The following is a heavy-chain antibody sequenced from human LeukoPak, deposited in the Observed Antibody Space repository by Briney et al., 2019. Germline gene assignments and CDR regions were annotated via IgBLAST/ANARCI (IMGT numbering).Heavy chain of an antibody. D-gene: IGHD6-13*01. CDR3: ARGSSIAAAPAFDI. CDR2: INHSGST. Sequence: PSETLSLTCAVYGGSFSGYYWSWIRQPPGKGLEWIGEINHSGSTNYNPSLKSRVTISVDTSKNQFSLKLSSVTAADTAVYYCARGSSIAAAPAFDIWGQGTMVAVSS. V-gene: IGHV4-34*01. J-gene: IGHJ3*02. CDR1: GGSFSGYY.